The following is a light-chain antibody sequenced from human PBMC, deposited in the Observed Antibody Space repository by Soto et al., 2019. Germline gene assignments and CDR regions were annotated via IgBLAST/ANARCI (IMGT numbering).Light chain of an antibody. Sequence: QSALTQPASVSGSPGQSIAISCTGTSSDVGSYNYVSWYQHHPGKAPKFMIYDVSSRPSGVSNRFSGCKSGNTASLTISGLQAEDEADYSCISYTPISTDVFGSGTKRTVL. CDR1: SSDVGSYNY. CDR2: DVS. V-gene: IGLV2-14*03. J-gene: IGLJ1*01. CDR3: ISYTPISTDV.